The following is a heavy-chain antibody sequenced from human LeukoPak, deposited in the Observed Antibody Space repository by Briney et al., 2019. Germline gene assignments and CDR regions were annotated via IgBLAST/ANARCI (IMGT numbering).Heavy chain of an antibody. D-gene: IGHD2-15*01. CDR1: GYTFTSYG. CDR2: ISAYNGNT. V-gene: IGHV1-18*01. Sequence: GASVKVSCKASGYTFTSYGISWVRQAPGQALEWMGWISAYNGNTNYAQKLQGRVTMTTDTSTSTAYMELRSLRSDDTAVYYCARVDPIVVVVAATPSYYYYMDVWGKGTTVTVS. J-gene: IGHJ6*03. CDR3: ARVDPIVVVVAATPSYYYYMDV.